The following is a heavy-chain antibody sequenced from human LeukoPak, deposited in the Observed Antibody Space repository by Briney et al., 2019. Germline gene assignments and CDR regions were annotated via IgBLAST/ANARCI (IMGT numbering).Heavy chain of an antibody. V-gene: IGHV3-23*01. J-gene: IGHJ4*02. Sequence: GSLRLSCAASGFTFSTYAMTWVRQAPGKGLEWVSGISGSGTNPFYADSVRGRFTISRDNSKNTLYLQIDSLRAEDTAVYFCAKDASNGDYAHWGQGTLVTVSS. CDR2: ISGSGTNP. CDR3: AKDASNGDYAH. CDR1: GFTFSTYA. D-gene: IGHD4-17*01.